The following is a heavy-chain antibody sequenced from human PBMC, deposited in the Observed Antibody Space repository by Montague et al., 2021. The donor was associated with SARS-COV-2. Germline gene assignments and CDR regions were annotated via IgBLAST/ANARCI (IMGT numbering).Heavy chain of an antibody. CDR1: GASVGSLY. V-gene: IGHV4-59*02. J-gene: IGHJ1*01. D-gene: IGHD1-26*01. CDR3: AGTYSRTLDFQH. Sequence: SETLSLTCTVSGASVGSLYWSWVRQSPDNRLEWIGYIYSSGITKYNPSLESRVSMSLDASKNQFSLSLRSVTAADTAIYYCAGTYSRTLDFQHWGQGTLATVSP. CDR2: IYSSGIT.